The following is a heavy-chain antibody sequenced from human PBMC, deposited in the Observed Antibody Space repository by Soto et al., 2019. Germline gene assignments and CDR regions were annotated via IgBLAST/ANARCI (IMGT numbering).Heavy chain of an antibody. J-gene: IGHJ6*02. CDR1: GLTVSHNY. V-gene: IGHV3-53*01. D-gene: IGHD3-16*01. Sequence: EVQLVESGVGLIQPGGSLRLSCVASGLTVSHNYMAWIRQAPEMGLEWVSILYTEGTTYYADSVKGRFTISRDSSKNTLFLQMDRLRAEDTAVYYCVRPRPSGENYGMDVWGQGTTVTVSS. CDR2: LYTEGTT. CDR3: VRPRPSGENYGMDV.